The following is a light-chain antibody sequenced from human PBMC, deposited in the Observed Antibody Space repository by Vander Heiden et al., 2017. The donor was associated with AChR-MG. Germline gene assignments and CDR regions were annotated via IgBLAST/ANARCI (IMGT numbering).Light chain of an antibody. J-gene: IGKJ3*01. CDR2: AAS. CDR3: QQLESYPRT. CDR1: QGISSY. Sequence: DIQLTQSPSFLSASVGDRVTITCRASQGISSYLAWYQQKPGSAPKLLIYAASTLQSGGPSRVSGGGSGTDFTLTISSLQPEDFATYYCQQLESYPRTFGPGTKVDVK. V-gene: IGKV1-9*01.